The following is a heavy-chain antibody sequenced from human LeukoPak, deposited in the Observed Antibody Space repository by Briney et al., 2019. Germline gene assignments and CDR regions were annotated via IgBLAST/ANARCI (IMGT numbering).Heavy chain of an antibody. CDR3: AKGDGYNRRDYYYYMDV. Sequence: PGGSLRLSCAASGFTFSSYAMSWVRQAPGKGLEWVSAISGSGGSTYYADSVKGRFTISRDNSKNTLYLQMNSLRAEDTAVYYCAKGDGYNRRDYYYYMDVWAKGPRSPSP. CDR2: ISGSGGST. V-gene: IGHV3-23*01. J-gene: IGHJ6*03. CDR1: GFTFSSYA. D-gene: IGHD5-24*01.